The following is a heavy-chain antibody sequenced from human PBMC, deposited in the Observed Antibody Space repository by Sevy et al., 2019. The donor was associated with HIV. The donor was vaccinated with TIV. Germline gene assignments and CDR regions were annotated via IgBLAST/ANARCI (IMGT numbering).Heavy chain of an antibody. V-gene: IGHV1-18*01. Sequence: ASVKVSCKASGYTFTSYGISWVRQAPGQALEWMGWISAYNGNTNYAQKLQGRVTMTTDTSTSTAYMELRSLRSDDTAVYYCARDLGGYGGNSIDYWGQGTLVTVSS. CDR1: GYTFTSYG. D-gene: IGHD2-21*02. CDR3: ARDLGGYGGNSIDY. J-gene: IGHJ4*02. CDR2: ISAYNGNT.